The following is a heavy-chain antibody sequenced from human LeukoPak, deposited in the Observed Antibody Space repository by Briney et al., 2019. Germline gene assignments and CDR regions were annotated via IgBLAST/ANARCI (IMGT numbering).Heavy chain of an antibody. J-gene: IGHJ4*02. D-gene: IGHD6-19*01. Sequence: GGSLRLSCAAYGFTFSSYIMNWVRQAPGKGPEWVSSISSSSAYIYYADSVKGRFTISRDNAKSSLFLQMNSLRDEDTAVYYCATSSIALSGTVDYWGQGTLVTVSS. V-gene: IGHV3-21*01. CDR3: ATSSIALSGTVDY. CDR2: ISSSSAYI. CDR1: GFTFSSYI.